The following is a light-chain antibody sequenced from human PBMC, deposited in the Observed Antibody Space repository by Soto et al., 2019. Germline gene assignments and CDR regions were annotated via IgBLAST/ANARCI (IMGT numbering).Light chain of an antibody. J-gene: IGLJ3*02. V-gene: IGLV1-44*01. CDR2: SDN. CDR3: ATWDDTLNGRV. Sequence: QLVLTQPPSASGTPGQRVTISCSGSSSNIGSNSVNWYHQVAGTAPKLLIHSDNQRPSGVPDRFSGSKSGTSASLAISGLQSGDEADYYCATWDDTLNGRVFGGWTKLTVL. CDR1: SSNIGSNS.